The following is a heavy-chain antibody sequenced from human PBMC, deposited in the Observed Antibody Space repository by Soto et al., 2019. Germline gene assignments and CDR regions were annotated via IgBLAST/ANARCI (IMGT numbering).Heavy chain of an antibody. V-gene: IGHV4-59*01. CDR3: ARVDSGWHDY. CDR1: GGSISSYY. CDR2: IFYTGST. Sequence: TSETLSLTCTVSGGSISSYYWSWIRQPPGKGLEWIGYIFYTGSTDYNPSLKSRVTISVDTSKNEFSLKLTSVTAADTAVYYCARVDSGWHDYWGQGTLVTVSS. J-gene: IGHJ4*02. D-gene: IGHD6-19*01.